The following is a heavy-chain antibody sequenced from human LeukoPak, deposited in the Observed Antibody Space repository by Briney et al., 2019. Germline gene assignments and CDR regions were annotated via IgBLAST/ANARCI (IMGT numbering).Heavy chain of an antibody. CDR1: GNYW. CDR2: INSDGSWT. J-gene: IGHJ4*02. D-gene: IGHD2-2*01. CDR3: VSFYETN. V-gene: IGHV3-74*01. Sequence: GGSLRLSCAASGNYWMHWVRQAPGKGLVWVSHINSDGSWTGYADSVRGRFTISKDNAKNTVYLQMNNLRAEDTAVYYCVSFYETNWGRGTLVTVSS.